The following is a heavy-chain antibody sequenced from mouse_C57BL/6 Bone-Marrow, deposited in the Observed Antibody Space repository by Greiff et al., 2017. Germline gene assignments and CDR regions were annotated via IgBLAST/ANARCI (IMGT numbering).Heavy chain of an antibody. CDR2: IYPRDGST. CDR3: ARPPSTVVEGYFDV. CDR1: GYTFTSYD. D-gene: IGHD1-1*01. J-gene: IGHJ1*03. V-gene: IGHV1-85*01. Sequence: VQLQQSGPELVKPGASVKLSCKASGYTFTSYDINWVKQRPGQGLEWIGWIYPRDGSTKYNEKFKGKATLTVDTSSSTAYLELHSLTSEDSAVYFCARPPSTVVEGYFDVWGTGTTVTVSS.